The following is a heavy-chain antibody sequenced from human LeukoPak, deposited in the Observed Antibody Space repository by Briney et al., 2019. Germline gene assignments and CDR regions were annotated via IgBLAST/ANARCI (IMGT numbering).Heavy chain of an antibody. CDR2: ISSSSSYI. V-gene: IGHV3-21*01. Sequence: PGGSLRLSCAASGFTFSSYSMNWVRQAPGKGLEWVSSISSSSSYIYYADSVKGRFTISRDNAKNSLYLQMNSLRAEDTAVYYCARDLTSSSWSWFDPWGQGTLVTVSS. CDR1: GFTFSSYS. J-gene: IGHJ5*02. D-gene: IGHD6-13*01. CDR3: ARDLTSSSWSWFDP.